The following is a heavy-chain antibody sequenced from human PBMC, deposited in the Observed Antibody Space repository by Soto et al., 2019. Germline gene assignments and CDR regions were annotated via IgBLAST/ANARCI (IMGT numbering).Heavy chain of an antibody. CDR3: AKDRGSGNFDY. Sequence: ESGGGVVQPGRSLRLSCAASGFTFSSYGMHWVRQAPGKGLEWVAVISYDGSNKYYADSVKGRFTISRDNSKNTLYLQMNSLRAEDTAVYYCAKDRGSGNFDYWGQGTLVTVSS. D-gene: IGHD3-10*01. V-gene: IGHV3-30*18. J-gene: IGHJ4*02. CDR2: ISYDGSNK. CDR1: GFTFSSYG.